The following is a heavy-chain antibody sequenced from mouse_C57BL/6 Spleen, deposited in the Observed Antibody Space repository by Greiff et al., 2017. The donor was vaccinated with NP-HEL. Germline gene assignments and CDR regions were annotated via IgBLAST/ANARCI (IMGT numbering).Heavy chain of an antibody. J-gene: IGHJ3*01. V-gene: IGHV1-69*01. CDR1: GYTFTSYW. D-gene: IGHD3-2*02. CDR2: IDPSDSYT. CDR3: ARGGSSGLAWFAY. Sequence: VQLQQSGAELVMPGASVKLSCKASGYTFTSYWMHWVKQRPGQGLEWIGEIDPSDSYTNYNQKFKGKSTLTVDKSSSTAYMQLSSLTSEDSAVYYCARGGSSGLAWFAYWGQGTLVTVSA.